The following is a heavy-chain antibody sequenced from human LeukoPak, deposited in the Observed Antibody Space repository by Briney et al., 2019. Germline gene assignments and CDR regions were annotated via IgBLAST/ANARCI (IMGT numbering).Heavy chain of an antibody. CDR1: GYTFTKYY. J-gene: IGHJ6*02. CDR2: INPNSGGT. D-gene: IGHD6-25*01. V-gene: IGHV1-2*02. Sequence: ASVKVSCKASGYTFTKYYIHWVRQAPGQGLEWMGWINPNSGGTTYAQKFQGRVTMTSDTSISTAYMELSSLKSDDTAVYYCARRAVYYYYAMDVWGQGSTVTVSS. CDR3: ARRAVYYYYAMDV.